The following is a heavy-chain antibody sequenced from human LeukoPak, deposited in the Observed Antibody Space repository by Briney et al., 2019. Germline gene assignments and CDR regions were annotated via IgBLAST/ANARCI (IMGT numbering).Heavy chain of an antibody. CDR3: ARHRADYYYGTDV. CDR2: IYYSGST. CDR1: GGSISSSSYY. J-gene: IGHJ6*02. V-gene: IGHV4-39*01. D-gene: IGHD1-26*01. Sequence: SETLSLTCTVSGGSISSSSYYWGWIRQPPGKGLEWIGSIYYSGSTYYNPSLKSRVTISVDTSKNQFSLKLSSVTAADTAVYYCARHRADYYYGTDVWGQGTTVTVSS.